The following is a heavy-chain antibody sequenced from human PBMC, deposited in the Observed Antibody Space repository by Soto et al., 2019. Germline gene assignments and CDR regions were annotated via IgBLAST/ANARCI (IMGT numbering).Heavy chain of an antibody. J-gene: IGHJ3*02. D-gene: IGHD2-2*01. V-gene: IGHV4-39*01. CDR2: IYYSGTI. CDR3: ARASLVPAALHEAFDR. CDR1: GGSISGSDYY. Sequence: QLQLQESGPGLVKPSETLSLTCSVCGGSISGSDYYWAWIRQPPGKGLEWIGSIYYSGTIYYNPSLKSRVTVSVDTSKNQFSLRLSSVTAADTAVYFCARASLVPAALHEAFDRWGHGTMVTVSS.